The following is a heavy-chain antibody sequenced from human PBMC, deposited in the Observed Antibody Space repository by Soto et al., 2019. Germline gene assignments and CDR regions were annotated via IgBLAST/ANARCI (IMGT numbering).Heavy chain of an antibody. CDR2: FYYTGST. J-gene: IGHJ5*02. V-gene: IGHV4-59*12. CDR3: ARSVFP. CDR1: GGSISSYY. Sequence: PSETLSLTCTVSGGSISSYYWSRIRQPPGKGLEWIGYFYYTGSTNYNPSLKSRVTISIDASKNQFSLKLSSVTAADTAVYYCARSVFPWGQGTLVTVSS.